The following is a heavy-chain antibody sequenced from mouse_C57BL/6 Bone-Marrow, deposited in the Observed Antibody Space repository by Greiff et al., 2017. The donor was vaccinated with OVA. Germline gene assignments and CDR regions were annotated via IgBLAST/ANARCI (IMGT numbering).Heavy chain of an antibody. J-gene: IGHJ2*01. CDR3: ARSDWDWFDY. D-gene: IGHD4-1*01. CDR2: IYPRSGNT. CDR1: GYTFTSYG. V-gene: IGHV1-81*01. Sequence: QVQLKESGAELARPGASVKLSCKASGYTFTSYGISWVKQRTGQGLEWIGEIYPRSGNTYYNEKFKGKATLTADKSSSTAYMELRSLTSEASAVYFCARSDWDWFDYWGQGTTLTVSS.